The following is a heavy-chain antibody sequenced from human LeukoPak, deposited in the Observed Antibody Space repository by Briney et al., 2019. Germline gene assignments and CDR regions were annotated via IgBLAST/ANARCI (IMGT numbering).Heavy chain of an antibody. V-gene: IGHV2-5*01. J-gene: IGHJ4*02. CDR1: GFSLNTRGVG. CDR3: AHTHMGAVITGDFDY. CDR2: IYWNDDK. D-gene: IGHD2-21*01. Sequence: ESGPTLVKPTQTVTLTCTFSGFSLNTRGVGVGWIRHPPGKALEWLTLIYWNDDKRYSPSLKSRLTITKDTSRNQVVLTMTNMDIVDTATYYCAHTHMGAVITGDFDYWGQGALVTVSS.